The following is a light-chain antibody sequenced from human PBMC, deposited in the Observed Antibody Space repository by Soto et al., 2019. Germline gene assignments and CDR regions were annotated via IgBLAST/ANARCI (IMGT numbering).Light chain of an antibody. J-gene: IGLJ1*01. CDR2: SND. CDR1: SSNIGSNT. V-gene: IGLV1-44*01. CDR3: AAWDDTLNGYV. Sequence: QSVLTQPPSASGTPGQRVTISCSGSSSNIGSNTVNWYQQLPGTAPKLVLYSNDQRPSGVPDRFSGSKSGTSASLAISGLQSEDEADYHCAAWDDTLNGYVFGTGTKVTVL.